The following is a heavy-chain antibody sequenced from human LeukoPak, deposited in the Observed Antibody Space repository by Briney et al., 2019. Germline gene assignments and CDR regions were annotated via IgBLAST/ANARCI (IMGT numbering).Heavy chain of an antibody. CDR1: GGSFSGFY. CDR3: ATGRGNCNGGSCYFNWFDP. Sequence: KSSETLSLTCAVYGGSFSGFYWSWIRQPPAKGLEWIGEINHSGSTNYNPSLKSRVTISVDTSKNQFSLKLSSVTAADTAVYYCATGRGNCNGGSCYFNWFDPWGQGTLVTVSS. V-gene: IGHV4-34*01. J-gene: IGHJ5*02. D-gene: IGHD2-15*01. CDR2: INHSGST.